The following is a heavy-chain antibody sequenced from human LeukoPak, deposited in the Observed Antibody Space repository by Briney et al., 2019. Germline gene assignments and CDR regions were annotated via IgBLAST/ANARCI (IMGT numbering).Heavy chain of an antibody. Sequence: GGSLRLSCAASGFTFNDAWMNWVRQAPGKGLEWVGHIKSKKNGGTTDFATLVKGRFTISRDDSRNTLYLQVNSPRTEDTAVYYCATSGSGWGYFDFWGQGTLVTVSS. D-gene: IGHD6-19*01. V-gene: IGHV3-15*01. CDR1: GFTFNDAW. J-gene: IGHJ4*02. CDR2: IKSKKNGGTT. CDR3: ATSGSGWGYFDF.